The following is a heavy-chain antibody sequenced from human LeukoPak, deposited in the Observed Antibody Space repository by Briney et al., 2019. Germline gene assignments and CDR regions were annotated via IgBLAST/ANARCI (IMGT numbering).Heavy chain of an antibody. CDR1: GFTFSTYS. CDR3: AREMGDGYNRFDY. Sequence: GGSLRLSCAASGFTFSTYSMNWVRQAPGKGLEWVSYISSSSSTIYYADSVKGRFTISRDNAKNSLYLQMNGLRAEDTAVYYCAREMGDGYNRFDYWGQGTLVTVSS. CDR2: ISSSSSTI. J-gene: IGHJ4*02. V-gene: IGHV3-48*04. D-gene: IGHD5-24*01.